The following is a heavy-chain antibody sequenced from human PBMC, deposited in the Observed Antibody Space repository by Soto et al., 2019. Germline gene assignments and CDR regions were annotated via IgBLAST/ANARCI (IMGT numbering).Heavy chain of an antibody. CDR1: GGTFSTFG. J-gene: IGHJ4*02. CDR2: IIPVFGTA. V-gene: IGHV1-69*01. D-gene: IGHD3-16*01. Sequence: QVQLVQSGAEVKKTGSSVKVSCKTSGGTFSTFGISWVRQAPGQGREWMGGIIPVFGTAEYSQKIEDRITITADESTNTVYMALRSLTSEDTAIYYCARTAPMDAVDKYYYDFWGQGALVTVSS. CDR3: ARTAPMDAVDKYYYDF.